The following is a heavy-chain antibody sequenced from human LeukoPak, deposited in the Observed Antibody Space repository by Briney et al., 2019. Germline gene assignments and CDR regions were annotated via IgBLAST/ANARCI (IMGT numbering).Heavy chain of an antibody. J-gene: IGHJ5*02. D-gene: IGHD3-22*01. CDR3: AGNRGDTSGYYYA. CDR1: GGSISGYY. CDR2: IHHSGST. V-gene: IGHV4-59*01. Sequence: PFETLSLTCTVSGGSISGYYWSWIRQPPGKGLEWIGFIHHSGSTSYNPSLKSRVTMSVDTSKNQFSLKLTSVTAADTAVYFCAGNRGDTSGYYYAWGQGALVTASS.